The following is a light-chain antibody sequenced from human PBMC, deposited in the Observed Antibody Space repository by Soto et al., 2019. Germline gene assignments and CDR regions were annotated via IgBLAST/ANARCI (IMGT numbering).Light chain of an antibody. CDR1: QSVSSY. V-gene: IGKV3-11*01. CDR2: DAS. J-gene: IGKJ5*01. CDR3: QQRSNWPPIT. Sequence: EMVMTQSPATLSVSPGEGATLSCRASQSVSSYLAWYQQKPGQAPRLLIYDASNRATGIPARFSGSGSGTDFTLTISSLEPEDFAVYYCQQRSNWPPITFGQGTRLEI.